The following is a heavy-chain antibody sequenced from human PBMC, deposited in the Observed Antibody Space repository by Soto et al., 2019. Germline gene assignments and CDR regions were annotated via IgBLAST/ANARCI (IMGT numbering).Heavy chain of an antibody. V-gene: IGHV2-26*01. CDR3: ARMDGDYNYYGLDV. Sequence: SGPTLVNPTEPLTLTCSVSGFSLTNGRMGVSWIRQPPGKALEWLAHFFSDAERSYSTSMQSRLNMYKDSSGSQVVLTMTNMAPADTATYFCARMDGDYNYYGLDVWGHGIAVTAP. D-gene: IGHD4-17*01. J-gene: IGHJ6*02. CDR1: GFSLTNGRMG. CDR2: FFSDAER.